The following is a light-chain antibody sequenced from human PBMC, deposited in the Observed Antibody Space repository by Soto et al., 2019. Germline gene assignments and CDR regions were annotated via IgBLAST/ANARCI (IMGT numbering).Light chain of an antibody. Sequence: ELVLTQSPGTLSLSPGDSAALSCKASQIGSGNYLSWYQQKSDQAPRLLIYATSTRAPGIQDRFSGSGSATDFSLIISRLEPEDSAVYYCQHFGYPQWTFGRGTKVDI. V-gene: IGKV3-20*01. CDR2: ATS. J-gene: IGKJ1*01. CDR3: QHFGYPQWT. CDR1: QIGSGNY.